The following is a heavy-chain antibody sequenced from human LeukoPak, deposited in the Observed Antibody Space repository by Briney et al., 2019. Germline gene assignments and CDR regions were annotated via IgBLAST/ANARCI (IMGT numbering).Heavy chain of an antibody. V-gene: IGHV3-30*02. CDR2: IRSDGSNR. CDR1: GFTFSGYG. CDR3: AKDSTGYWFES. Sequence: GESLRLSCAASGFTFSGYGMYWVRRAPGKGLEWVGFIRSDGSNRHYVDSVKGRFTISRDNSKNTLYLQMNSLRVEDTAVYYCAKDSTGYWFESWGHGTLVTVSA. D-gene: IGHD1-14*01. J-gene: IGHJ5*01.